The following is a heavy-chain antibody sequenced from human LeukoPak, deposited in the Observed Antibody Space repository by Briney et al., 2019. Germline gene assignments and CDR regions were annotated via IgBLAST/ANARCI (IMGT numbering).Heavy chain of an antibody. J-gene: IGHJ4*02. Sequence: PSETLSLTCTVSGGSIRSSSYYWGWIRQPPGKGLEWIGNIYYSGRTYYNPSLKSRVTISVDTSKNQFSLKLSSVTAADTAVYYCARGPIVLMVYANYFDYWGQGTLVTVSS. CDR1: GGSIRSSSYY. CDR3: ARGPIVLMVYANYFDY. CDR2: IYYSGRT. V-gene: IGHV4-39*07. D-gene: IGHD2-8*01.